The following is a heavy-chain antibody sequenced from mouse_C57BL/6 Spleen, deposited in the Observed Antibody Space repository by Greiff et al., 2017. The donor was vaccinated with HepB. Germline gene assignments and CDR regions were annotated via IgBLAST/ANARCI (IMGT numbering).Heavy chain of an antibody. CDR3: AREGGNGNPWFAY. CDR1: GYAFSSYW. V-gene: IGHV1-80*01. CDR2: IYPGDGDT. J-gene: IGHJ3*01. Sequence: VQLQQSGAELVKPGASVKISCKASGYAFSSYWMNWVKQRPGKGLEWIGQIYPGDGDTNYNGKFKGKAKLTADKSSSTAYMQLSSLTSEDSAVYFCAREGGNGNPWFAYWGQGTLVTVSA. D-gene: IGHD2-1*01.